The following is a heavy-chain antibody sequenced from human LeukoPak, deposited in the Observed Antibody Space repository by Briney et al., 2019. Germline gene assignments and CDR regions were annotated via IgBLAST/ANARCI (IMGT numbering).Heavy chain of an antibody. J-gene: IGHJ6*02. CDR2: INPSGGST. Sequence: ASVNVSCKASGYTFTSYYMHWVRQPPGQGLEWMGIINPSGGSTTYAQKFQGRVTMTRDTSTSTVYMELSSLRSEDTAVFYCARDVPYSSGWSYYYYYGMDVWGQGTTVTVSS. D-gene: IGHD6-19*01. CDR1: GYTFTSYY. CDR3: ARDVPYSSGWSYYYYYGMDV. V-gene: IGHV1-46*01.